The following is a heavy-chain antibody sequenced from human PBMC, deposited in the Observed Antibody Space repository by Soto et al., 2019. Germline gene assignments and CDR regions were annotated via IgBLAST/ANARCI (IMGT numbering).Heavy chain of an antibody. J-gene: IGHJ4*02. CDR3: AKYRRTAAEGFTLDY. CDR2: IYYTGST. D-gene: IGHD6-13*01. V-gene: IGHV4-59*01. Sequence: PSETLSLTCTVSGDSINNYYWSWTRQPPGKTLEWIGYIYYTGSTTYNPSLESRVTMSVDTSKNQFSLSLSSVNTADTAVYYCAKYRRTAAEGFTLDYWGRGTLVTVSS. CDR1: GDSINNYY.